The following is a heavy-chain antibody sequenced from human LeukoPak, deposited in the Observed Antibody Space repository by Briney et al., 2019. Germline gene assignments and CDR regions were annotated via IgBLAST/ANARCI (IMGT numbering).Heavy chain of an antibody. J-gene: IGHJ6*02. Sequence: PGGSLRLSCAASGFTFSSYAMSWVRQAPGKGLEWVSAISGSGGSTYYADSVKGRFTISRDNSKNTLYLQMNSLRAEDTAVYYCAKGRFSGYDYLFYYYGMDVWGQGTSVSVSS. V-gene: IGHV3-23*01. CDR2: ISGSGGST. CDR1: GFTFSSYA. D-gene: IGHD5-12*01. CDR3: AKGRFSGYDYLFYYYGMDV.